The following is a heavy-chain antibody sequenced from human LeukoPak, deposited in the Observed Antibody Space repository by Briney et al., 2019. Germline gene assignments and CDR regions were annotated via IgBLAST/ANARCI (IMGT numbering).Heavy chain of an antibody. CDR3: ARDPPEDEWNSLDS. CDR1: GGSVNGYY. D-gene: IGHD1-7*01. Sequence: PSETLSLTCTVSGGSVNGYYWNWIRQAPGKGLEWIGFIHYSGLTVYSSSLQSRVSMSVDTSRNQFSLDLSSVTAADTALYYCARDPPEDEWNSLDSWGQGILVTVSS. J-gene: IGHJ4*02. CDR2: IHYSGLT. V-gene: IGHV4-59*02.